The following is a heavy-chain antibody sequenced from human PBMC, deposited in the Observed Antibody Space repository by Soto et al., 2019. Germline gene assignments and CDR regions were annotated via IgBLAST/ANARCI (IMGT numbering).Heavy chain of an antibody. V-gene: IGHV4-34*01. Sequence: QVQLQQWGAGLLKPSETLSLTCAVYCGSFRGYYWSWIRQPPGKGLEWIGEINHSGSTNYNPSLXSXVXXSVDTSTNQFSLKLSSVTAADTAVYYCARTSKFDCWGQGTLVTVSS. J-gene: IGHJ4*02. CDR1: CGSFRGYY. D-gene: IGHD6-6*01. CDR3: ARTSKFDC. CDR2: INHSGST.